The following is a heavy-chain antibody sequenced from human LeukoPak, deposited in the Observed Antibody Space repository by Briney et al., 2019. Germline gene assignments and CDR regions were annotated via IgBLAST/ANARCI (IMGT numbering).Heavy chain of an antibody. D-gene: IGHD2-15*01. CDR1: GYSISSGYY. CDR2: IYHSGST. V-gene: IGHV4-38-2*02. J-gene: IGHJ4*02. Sequence: SETLSLTCTVSGYSISSGYYWGWIRQPPGKGLEWIGSIYHSGSTYYNPSLKSRVTISVDTSKNQFSLKLSSVTAADTAVYYCARGRPYCSGGSCYFDYWGQGTLVTVSS. CDR3: ARGRPYCSGGSCYFDY.